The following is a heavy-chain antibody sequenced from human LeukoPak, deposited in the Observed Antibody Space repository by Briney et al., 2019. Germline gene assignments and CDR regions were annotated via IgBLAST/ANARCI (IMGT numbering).Heavy chain of an antibody. CDR1: GFIFSSYA. J-gene: IGHJ4*02. CDR3: AKDRDSSSPALFDY. Sequence: GGSLRLSCAASGFIFSSYAMSWVRQALGKGLEWVSAISGSGGSTYYADSVKGRFTISRDNSKNTLYLQMNSLRAEDTAVYYCAKDRDSSSPALFDYWGQGTLVTVSS. D-gene: IGHD6-6*01. CDR2: ISGSGGST. V-gene: IGHV3-23*01.